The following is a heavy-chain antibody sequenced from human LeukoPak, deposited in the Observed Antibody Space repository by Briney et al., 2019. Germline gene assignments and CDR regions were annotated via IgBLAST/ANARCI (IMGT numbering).Heavy chain of an antibody. CDR2: IIPIFGTA. V-gene: IGHV1-69*13. J-gene: IGHJ3*02. CDR3: ARDVKNDYGGSHDAFDI. CDR1: GGTFSSYA. Sequence: SVTASCKASGGTFSSYAISWVRQAPGQGLEWLGGIIPIFGTANYAQKFQGRVTITADESTSTAYMELSSLRSEDAAVYYCARDVKNDYGGSHDAFDIWGQGTMVTVSS. D-gene: IGHD4-23*01.